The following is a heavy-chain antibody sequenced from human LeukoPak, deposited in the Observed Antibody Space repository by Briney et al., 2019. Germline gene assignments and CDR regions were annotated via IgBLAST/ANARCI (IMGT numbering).Heavy chain of an antibody. CDR3: TRSLPAAMFSLDY. CDR2: IHYSGST. Sequence: PSETLSLTCAASRDSISGYYWSWIRQPPGKRLEWIGYIHYSGSTNYNPSLKTRVTISLDTSENQFSLKLTSVTAADTAVYYCTRSLPAAMFSLDYWGQGTLVTVSS. V-gene: IGHV4-59*01. J-gene: IGHJ4*02. D-gene: IGHD2-2*01. CDR1: RDSISGYY.